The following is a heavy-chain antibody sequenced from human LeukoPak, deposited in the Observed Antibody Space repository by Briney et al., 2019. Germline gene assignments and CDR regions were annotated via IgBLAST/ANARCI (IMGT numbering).Heavy chain of an antibody. CDR1: GFTFDDYA. CDR3: ARDDGLWSTVAGYGMDV. D-gene: IGHD6-19*01. CDR2: ISWNSGSI. V-gene: IGHV3-9*01. J-gene: IGHJ6*02. Sequence: GGSLRLSCAASGFTFDDYAMHWVRQAPGKGLEWVSGISWNSGSIGYADSVKGRFTISRDNAKNSLYLQMNSLRAEDTAVYYCARDDGLWSTVAGYGMDVWGQGTTVTVSS.